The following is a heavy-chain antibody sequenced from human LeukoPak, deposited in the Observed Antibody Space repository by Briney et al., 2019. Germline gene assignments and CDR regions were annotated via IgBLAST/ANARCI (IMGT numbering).Heavy chain of an antibody. Sequence: AGGSLGLSCAASGFTFSSYAMSWVRQAPGKGLEWVSVIYSGGSTYYADSVKGRFTISRDNSKNTLYLQMNSLRAEDTAVYYCARDLYSSGPDYWGQGTLVTVSS. V-gene: IGHV3-53*01. CDR3: ARDLYSSGPDY. CDR2: IYSGGST. D-gene: IGHD6-19*01. CDR1: GFTFSSYA. J-gene: IGHJ4*02.